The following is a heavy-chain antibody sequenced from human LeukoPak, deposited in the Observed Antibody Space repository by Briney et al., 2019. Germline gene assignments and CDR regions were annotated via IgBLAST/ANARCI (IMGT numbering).Heavy chain of an antibody. CDR2: IYYSGST. Sequence: SETLSLTCIVSGGSISSSSYYWGWIRQPPGKGLEWIGSIYYSGSTYYNPSLKSRVTISVDTSKNQFSLKLSSVTAADTAVYYCARRHLSYCSSTSCFLNWFDPWGQGTLVTVSS. CDR1: GGSISSSSYY. V-gene: IGHV4-39*01. CDR3: ARRHLSYCSSTSCFLNWFDP. J-gene: IGHJ5*02. D-gene: IGHD2-2*01.